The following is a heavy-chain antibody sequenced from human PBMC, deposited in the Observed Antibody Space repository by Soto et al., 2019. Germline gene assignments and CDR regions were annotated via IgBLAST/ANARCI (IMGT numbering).Heavy chain of an antibody. CDR1: GFSLSTSGMC. Sequence: SGTSLVNPTQTLTLTCTFSGFSLSTSGMCVSWVRQPPGKALEWLALIDWDDDKYYSTSLKTRLAISKDTSKNQVVLTMTNMEPVDTATYYCARDGGLYFDYWGQGTLVTVSS. CDR3: ARDGGLYFDY. D-gene: IGHD2-15*01. CDR2: IDWDDDK. J-gene: IGHJ4*02. V-gene: IGHV2-70*20.